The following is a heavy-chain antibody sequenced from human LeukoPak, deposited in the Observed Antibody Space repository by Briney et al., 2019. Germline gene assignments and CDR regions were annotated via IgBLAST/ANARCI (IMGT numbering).Heavy chain of an antibody. V-gene: IGHV5-10-1*01. D-gene: IGHD2-15*01. Sequence: GESLQISCKGSGYCFTSYWISWVRQMPGEGLEWMGGVVPSDSYTNYSPSFQGHGTISADKSISTAYLQWSSLKASDTAMYYCATETWGCSGGSCYQNAFDIWGQGTMVTVSS. CDR1: GYCFTSYW. CDR2: VVPSDSYT. J-gene: IGHJ3*02. CDR3: ATETWGCSGGSCYQNAFDI.